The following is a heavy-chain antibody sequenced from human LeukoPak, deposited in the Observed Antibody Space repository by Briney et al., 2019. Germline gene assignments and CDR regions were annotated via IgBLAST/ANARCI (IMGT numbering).Heavy chain of an antibody. CDR1: GFTFSSYG. CDR3: AKDRPLYGSGSYYKSYLDY. V-gene: IGHV3-30*02. J-gene: IGHJ4*02. D-gene: IGHD3-10*01. CDR2: IRYDGSNK. Sequence: GGSLRLSCAASGFTFSSYGMHWVRQAPGRGLEWVAFIRYDGSNKYYADSVKGRFTISRDNSKNTLYLQMNSLRAEDTAVYYCAKDRPLYGSGSYYKSYLDYWGQGTLVTVSS.